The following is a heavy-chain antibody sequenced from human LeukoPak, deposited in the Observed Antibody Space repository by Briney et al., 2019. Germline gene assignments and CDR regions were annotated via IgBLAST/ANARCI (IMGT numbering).Heavy chain of an antibody. Sequence: GGSLRLSCTASGLTFGDYAMSWFRQAPGKGLEWVGFIRSKAYGGTTEYAASVKGRFTISRDDSKSIAYLQMNSLKTEDTAVYYCTRDHSLRYFDWLLSEYDYWGQGALVTVSS. D-gene: IGHD3-9*01. CDR1: GLTFGDYA. CDR3: TRDHSLRYFDWLLSEYDY. J-gene: IGHJ4*02. V-gene: IGHV3-49*03. CDR2: IRSKAYGGTT.